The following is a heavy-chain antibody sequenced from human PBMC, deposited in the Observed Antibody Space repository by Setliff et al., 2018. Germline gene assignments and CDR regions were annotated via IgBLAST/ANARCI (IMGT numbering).Heavy chain of an antibody. CDR2: IRGDGNTV. Sequence: GGSLRLSCAASGFRFSDLYMSWVRQVPGKGLEWLSKIRGDGNTVYYADPVRGRFTISRDNAKNSLYLQMNSLRAEASAVYYCARDGGMGMVKGYYYGLDAWGPGTSITVSS. CDR3: ARDGGMGMVKGYYYGLDA. V-gene: IGHV3-11*04. D-gene: IGHD5-18*01. J-gene: IGHJ6*02. CDR1: GFRFSDLY.